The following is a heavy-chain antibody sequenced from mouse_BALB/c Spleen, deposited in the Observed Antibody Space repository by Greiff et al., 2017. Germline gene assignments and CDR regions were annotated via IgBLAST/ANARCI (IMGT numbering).Heavy chain of an antibody. D-gene: IGHD2-2*01. V-gene: IGHV5-6-5*01. Sequence: EVQGVESGGGLVKPGGSLKLSCAASGFTFSSYAMSWVRQTPEKRLEWVASISSGGSTYYPDSVKGRFTISRDNARNILYLQMSSLRSEDTAMYYCARGGGLRRPFDYWGQGTTLTVSS. CDR1: GFTFSSYA. J-gene: IGHJ2*01. CDR3: ARGGGLRRPFDY. CDR2: ISSGGST.